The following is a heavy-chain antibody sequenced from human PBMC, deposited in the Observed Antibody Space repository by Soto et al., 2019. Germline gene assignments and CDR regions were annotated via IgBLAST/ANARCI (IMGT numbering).Heavy chain of an antibody. D-gene: IGHD2-15*01. CDR2: INPNSGGT. CDR1: GYTFTGYY. J-gene: IGHJ4*02. CDR3: ARELCSGGSCQYYFDY. Sequence: QVQLVQSGAEVKKPGASVKVSCKASGYTFTGYYMHWVRQAPGQGLEWMGWINPNSGGTNYAQKFQGWVTMTRDTSISTAYMELSRLRSDDTAVYYCARELCSGGSCQYYFDYWGQGTLVTVSS. V-gene: IGHV1-2*04.